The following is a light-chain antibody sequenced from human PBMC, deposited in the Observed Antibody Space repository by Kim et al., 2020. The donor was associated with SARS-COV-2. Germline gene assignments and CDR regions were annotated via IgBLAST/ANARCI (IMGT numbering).Light chain of an antibody. J-gene: IGKJ1*01. CDR1: SSNY. V-gene: IGKV3-20*01. CDR2: GAS. Sequence: SSNYLAWYQQKPGQAPRLLIYGASNRATGIPVRFSGSRSGPDFTLTINRLEPEDFAVYYCQQYITSPWTFGQGTKVDIK. CDR3: QQYITSPWT.